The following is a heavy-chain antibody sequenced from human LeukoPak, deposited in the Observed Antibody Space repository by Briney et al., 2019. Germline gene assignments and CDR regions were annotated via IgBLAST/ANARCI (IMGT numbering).Heavy chain of an antibody. D-gene: IGHD2-2*01. CDR1: GGSISSYC. CDR2: IYYSGST. CDR3: ARSPRAYCSSTSCYAGHFDS. J-gene: IGHJ4*02. Sequence: SETLSLTCTVSGGSISSYCWSWIRQPPGKGLEWIGYIYYSGSTNYNPSLKSRVTMPVDTSKNQFSLKLSSVTAADTAVYYCARSPRAYCSSTSCYAGHFDSWGQGTLVTVSS. V-gene: IGHV4-59*08.